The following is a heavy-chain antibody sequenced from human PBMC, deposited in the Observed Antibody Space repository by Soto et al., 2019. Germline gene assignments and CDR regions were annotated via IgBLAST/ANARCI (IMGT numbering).Heavy chain of an antibody. CDR2: IVPFIDTT. D-gene: IGHD6-13*01. CDR1: GGTFSSYA. CDR3: ARGSFSSSWRFDY. Sequence: VQLVQSGAEVKKPGSSVKVSCKTSGGTFSSYAISWVRQAPGQGLEWMGGIVPFIDTTNYAQSFQGRVTINADKSTSTVHMELSGLRSADTGVYYCARGSFSSSWRFDYWGQGTLVTVYS. V-gene: IGHV1-69*06. J-gene: IGHJ4*02.